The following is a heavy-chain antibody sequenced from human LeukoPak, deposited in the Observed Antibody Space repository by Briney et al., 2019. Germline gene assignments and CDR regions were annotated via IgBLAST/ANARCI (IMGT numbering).Heavy chain of an antibody. D-gene: IGHD6-13*01. CDR3: AREGIAGAFDI. CDR2: IYHSGST. J-gene: IGHJ3*02. V-gene: IGHV4-59*12. CDR1: GGSISSYY. Sequence: SETLSLTCTVSGGSISSYYWSWIRQPPGKGLEWIGYIYHSGSTNYNPSLKSRVTISVDTSKNQFSLKLTSVTAADTAVYYCAREGIAGAFDIWGQGTMVTVSS.